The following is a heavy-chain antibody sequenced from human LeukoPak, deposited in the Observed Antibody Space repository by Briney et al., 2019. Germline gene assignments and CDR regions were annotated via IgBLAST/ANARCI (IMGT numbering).Heavy chain of an antibody. CDR2: ISSSSSYI. CDR3: ARDVNFWSGYYPSYTYYYYYMDV. V-gene: IGHV3-21*01. D-gene: IGHD3-3*01. Sequence: GGSLRLSCAASGFTFSSYSMNWVRQAPGKGLEWVSSISSSSSYIYYADSVKGRFTISRDNAKNSLYLQMNSLRAEDTAVYYCARDVNFWSGYYPSYTYYYYYMDVWGKGTTVTVSS. CDR1: GFTFSSYS. J-gene: IGHJ6*03.